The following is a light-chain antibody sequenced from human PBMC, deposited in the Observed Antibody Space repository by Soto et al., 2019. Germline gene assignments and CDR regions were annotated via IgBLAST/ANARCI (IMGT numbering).Light chain of an antibody. CDR1: QSVSRY. J-gene: IGKJ2*01. CDR2: DAS. V-gene: IGKV3-11*01. CDR3: QQRSNWPPYT. Sequence: EIVFTQSPATLSLSPGERATLSCRASQSVSRYLAWYQQKPGQAPRLLIYDASNRATGIPARFSGSGSGTDFTLTISSLEPEDVSVYYCQQRSNWPPYTFGQGTKLEIK.